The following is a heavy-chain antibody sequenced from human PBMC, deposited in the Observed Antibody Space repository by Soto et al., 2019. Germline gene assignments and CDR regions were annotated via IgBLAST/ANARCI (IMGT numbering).Heavy chain of an antibody. CDR2: VNPTSGST. J-gene: IGHJ4*02. V-gene: IGHV1-8*01. CDR3: ARTPTDF. CDR1: GYSFINYD. Sequence: QVQLVQSGAEVKRPGASVKVSCKASGYSFINYDINWVRRASGQGLEWMGLVNPTSGSTVSAQKFQGRVSMTRNISINTAFLELSSLTSEDTAVYYCARTPTDFWGQGTQVTVSS.